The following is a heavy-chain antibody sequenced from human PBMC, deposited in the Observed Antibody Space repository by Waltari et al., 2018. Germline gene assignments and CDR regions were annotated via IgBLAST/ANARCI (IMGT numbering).Heavy chain of an antibody. CDR3: ARDHATLFDI. CDR2: IYYSGST. Sequence: QLQLQRSGPGLAKPSDTLSLTCTVSGSSIRSSSYYLGWIRQPPGKGLAWSGSIYYSGSTYDITYRKSLVTTSVDTSKMQFSLKPSYVTAAEAAGYYCARDHATLFDIWGQGTMVTVSS. V-gene: IGHV4-39*07. J-gene: IGHJ3*02. CDR1: GSSIRSSSYY.